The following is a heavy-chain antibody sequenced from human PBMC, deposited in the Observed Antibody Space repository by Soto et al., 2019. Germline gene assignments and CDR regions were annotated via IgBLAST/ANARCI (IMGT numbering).Heavy chain of an antibody. D-gene: IGHD2-15*01. J-gene: IGHJ4*02. V-gene: IGHV1-18*01. Sequence: ASVKVSCKASGYTFTRYGISWVRQAPGQGLEWMGWISTNNGDTNYAQVLQGRVTMTTDTSTTTVYMELRSLRSDDTAVYHCARDWDCGGGRCKVVFDSWGKGTLVTVPS. CDR3: ARDWDCGGGRCKVVFDS. CDR1: GYTFTRYG. CDR2: ISTNNGDT.